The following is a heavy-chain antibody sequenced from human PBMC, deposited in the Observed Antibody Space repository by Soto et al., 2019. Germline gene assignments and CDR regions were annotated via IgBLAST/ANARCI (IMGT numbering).Heavy chain of an antibody. CDR1: GASISSDNR. V-gene: IGHV4-4*02. D-gene: IGHD2-15*01. J-gene: IGHJ6*02. CDR3: AKKVPAALRLYYFFGLDA. CDR2: ISQSGTT. Sequence: SETLSLTCAVSGASISSDNRWTWVRQPPGEGLEWIGEISQSGTTKYNPSLASRVTISVDKSKNQFSLRLTSMTAADSAVYYCAKKVPAALRLYYFFGLDAWGQGTTVGVSS.